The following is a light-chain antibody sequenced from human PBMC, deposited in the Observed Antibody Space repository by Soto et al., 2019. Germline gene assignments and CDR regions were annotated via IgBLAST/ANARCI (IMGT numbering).Light chain of an antibody. CDR2: DAS. CDR1: QSVSSSY. J-gene: IGKJ1*01. CDR3: QQYGSSPT. V-gene: IGKV3D-20*01. Sequence: DIVLTQSPAPLSLSPGERATLSCGASQSVSSSYLAWYQQKPGLAPRLLIYDASSRATGIPDRFSGSGSGTDFTLTISRLKPEDFAVYYCQQYGSSPTFGQGTKVDIK.